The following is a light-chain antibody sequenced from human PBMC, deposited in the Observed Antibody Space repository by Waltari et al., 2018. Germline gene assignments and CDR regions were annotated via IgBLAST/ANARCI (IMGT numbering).Light chain of an antibody. CDR2: AAS. CDR3: LQDYNYPLT. Sequence: AIQMTQSPSSLSASVGDRVTIPFRASQGIRNDLGWYQQKPGKAPKLLIYAASSLQSVVPSRVSGSGSGTDFTLTISSLQPEDFATYYCLQDYNYPLTFGGGTKVEIK. V-gene: IGKV1-6*01. CDR1: QGIRND. J-gene: IGKJ4*01.